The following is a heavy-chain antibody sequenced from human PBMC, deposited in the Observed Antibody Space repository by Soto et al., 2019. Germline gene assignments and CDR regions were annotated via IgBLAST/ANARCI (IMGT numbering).Heavy chain of an antibody. J-gene: IGHJ6*02. V-gene: IGHV3-48*03. CDR3: ARDSTGAGYYGMDV. Sequence: VGSLRLSCAASGFTFSSYEMNWVRQAPGKGLEWVSYISSSGSTIYYADSVKGRFTISRDNAKNSLYLQMNSLRAEDTAVYYCARDSTGAGYYGMDVWGQGTTVTVSS. CDR2: ISSSGSTI. D-gene: IGHD3-10*01. CDR1: GFTFSSYE.